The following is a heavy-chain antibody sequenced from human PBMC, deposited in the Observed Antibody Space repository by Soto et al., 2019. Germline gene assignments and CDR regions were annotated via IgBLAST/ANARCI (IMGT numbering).Heavy chain of an antibody. V-gene: IGHV3-30-3*01. J-gene: IGHJ4*02. CDR1: GFTFSSYA. D-gene: IGHD1-1*01. CDR3: ARDRGWLNWPIDY. Sequence: WGSLRLSCAASGFTFSSYAMHWVRQAPGKGLEWVAVISYDGSNKYYADSVKGRFTISRDNSKNTLYLQMNSLRAEDTAVYYCARDRGWLNWPIDYWGQGTLVTVSS. CDR2: ISYDGSNK.